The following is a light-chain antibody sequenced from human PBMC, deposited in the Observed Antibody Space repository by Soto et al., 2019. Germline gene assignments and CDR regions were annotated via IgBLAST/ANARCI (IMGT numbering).Light chain of an antibody. Sequence: EIVMTQSPATLSVSPGERATLSCRASQSVCSNLAWYQQKPGQAPRLLIYHASTRAAGGPARFSGSGSGTEFTLTISSLQSEDFAVYYCHQYNNWPPGTFGQGTKVEIK. J-gene: IGKJ1*01. CDR3: HQYNNWPPGT. CDR2: HAS. CDR1: QSVCSN. V-gene: IGKV3-15*01.